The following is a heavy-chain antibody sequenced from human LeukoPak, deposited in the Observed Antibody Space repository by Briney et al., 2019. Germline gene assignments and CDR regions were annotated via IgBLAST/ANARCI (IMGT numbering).Heavy chain of an antibody. Sequence: KPSETLSLTCTVSGGSISSSSYYWGWIRQPPGKGLEWIGSISYSGSTYYNPSLKSRVTMPVDTSKNQFSLKLSSVTAADTAVYYCARENDPRDHCSSTSCYLGPWGQGTLVTVSS. J-gene: IGHJ5*02. CDR1: GGSISSSSYY. D-gene: IGHD2-2*01. CDR3: ARENDPRDHCSSTSCYLGP. V-gene: IGHV4-39*07. CDR2: ISYSGST.